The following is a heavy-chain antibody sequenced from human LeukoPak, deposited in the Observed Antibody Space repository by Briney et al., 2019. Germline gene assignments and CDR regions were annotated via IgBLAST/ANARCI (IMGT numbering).Heavy chain of an antibody. V-gene: IGHV3-30*18. Sequence: PGGSLRLSCAASGFRFSSYGMHWVRQAPGKGLEWVAVISYDGSNKYYADSVKGRFTISRDNSKNTLYLQMNSLRAEDTAVYYCAKDSEGITMIVVVQYYFDYWGQGTLVTVSS. CDR1: GFRFSSYG. CDR2: ISYDGSNK. CDR3: AKDSEGITMIVVVQYYFDY. D-gene: IGHD3-22*01. J-gene: IGHJ4*02.